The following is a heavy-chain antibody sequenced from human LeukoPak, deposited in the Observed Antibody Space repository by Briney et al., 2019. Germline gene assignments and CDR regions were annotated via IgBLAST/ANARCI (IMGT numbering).Heavy chain of an antibody. Sequence: GGSLRLSCAASGFTVSSNYMNWVRQAPGKGLEWVAFIRYDGSNKYYADSVKGRFTISRDNSKNTLYLQMNSLRAEDTAVYYCAKDRSMSITMVRGVTPDPFDYWGQGTLVTVSS. J-gene: IGHJ4*02. CDR3: AKDRSMSITMVRGVTPDPFDY. V-gene: IGHV3-30*02. CDR2: IRYDGSNK. CDR1: GFTVSSNY. D-gene: IGHD3-10*01.